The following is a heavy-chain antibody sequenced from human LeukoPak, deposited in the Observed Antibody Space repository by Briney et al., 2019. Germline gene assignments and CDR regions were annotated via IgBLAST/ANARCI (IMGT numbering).Heavy chain of an antibody. D-gene: IGHD3-10*01. CDR1: GFTFSSYS. CDR2: ISSSSYI. Sequence: GGSLRLSCAASGFTFSSYSMNWVRQAPGKGLEWVSSISSSSYIYYADSVKGRFTISRDNAKNSLYLQMNSLRAEDTAVYYCAREWGYYGSGSYSPYGMDVWGQGTTVTVSS. CDR3: AREWGYYGSGSYSPYGMDV. V-gene: IGHV3-21*01. J-gene: IGHJ6*02.